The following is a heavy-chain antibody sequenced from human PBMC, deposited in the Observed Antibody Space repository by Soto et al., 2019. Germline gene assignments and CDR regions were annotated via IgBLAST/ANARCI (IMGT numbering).Heavy chain of an antibody. Sequence: RLSCAASGFTFSSYAMHWVRQAPGKGLEWVAVISYDGSNKYYADSVKGRFTISRDNSKNTLYLQMNSLRAEDTAVYYCAREAGYYYGMDVWGQGTTVTVSS. V-gene: IGHV3-30-3*01. CDR2: ISYDGSNK. J-gene: IGHJ6*02. CDR3: AREAGYYYGMDV. CDR1: GFTFSSYA.